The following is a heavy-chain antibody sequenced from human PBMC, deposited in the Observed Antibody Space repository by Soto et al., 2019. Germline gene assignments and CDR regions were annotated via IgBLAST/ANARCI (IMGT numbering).Heavy chain of an antibody. D-gene: IGHD1-1*01. V-gene: IGHV3-21*01. CDR3: ARGLQRTTEIDLPHY. CDR2: ISSSSSYI. CDR1: GFTFSSYS. Sequence: PGGSLRLSCAASGFTFSSYSMNWVRQAPGKGLEWVSSISSSSSYIYYADSVKGRFTISRDNAKNSLYLQMNSLRAEDTAVYYCARGLQRTTEIDLPHYWGQGTLVTVSS. J-gene: IGHJ4*02.